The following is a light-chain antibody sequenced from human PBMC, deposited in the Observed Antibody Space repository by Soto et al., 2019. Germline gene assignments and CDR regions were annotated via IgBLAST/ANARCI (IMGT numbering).Light chain of an antibody. Sequence: IVLTQSPGTLSLSPGERATLSCRASQSVSSSYLAWYQHKPGQAPRLLIYGASSRATGIPDRFSGSGSGTDFTLTISRLEPDDFAVYYCQQYGSSPHTFGQGTKMEIK. J-gene: IGKJ2*01. CDR1: QSVSSSY. V-gene: IGKV3-20*01. CDR3: QQYGSSPHT. CDR2: GAS.